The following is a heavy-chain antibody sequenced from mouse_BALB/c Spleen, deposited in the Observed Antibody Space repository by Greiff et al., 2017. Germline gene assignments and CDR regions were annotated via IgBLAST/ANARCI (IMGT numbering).Heavy chain of an antibody. V-gene: IGHV2-6-7*01. J-gene: IGHJ2*01. CDR3: ARIYYGYDYYFDY. CDR2: IWGDGST. CDR1: GFSLTGYG. D-gene: IGHD2-2*01. Sequence: VQRVESGPGLVAPSQSLSITCTVSGFSLTGYGVNWVRQPPGKGLEWLGMIWGDGSTDYNSALKSRLSISKDNSKSQVFLKMNSLQTDDTARYYCARIYYGYDYYFDYWGQGTTLTVSS.